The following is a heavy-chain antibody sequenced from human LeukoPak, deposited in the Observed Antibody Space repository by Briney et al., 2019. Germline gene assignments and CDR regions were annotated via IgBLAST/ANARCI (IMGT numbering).Heavy chain of an antibody. CDR3: ATNEIGLLGATGDY. CDR1: GFTFSSYA. J-gene: IGHJ4*02. V-gene: IGHV3-30*04. D-gene: IGHD1-26*01. CDR2: ISYDGSNK. Sequence: GGSLRLSCAASGFTFSSYAMHWVRQAPGKGLEWVAVISYDGSNKYYADSVKGRFTISRDNSRNTLYLQMNSLRAEDTAVYYCATNEIGLLGATGDYWGQGTLVTVSS.